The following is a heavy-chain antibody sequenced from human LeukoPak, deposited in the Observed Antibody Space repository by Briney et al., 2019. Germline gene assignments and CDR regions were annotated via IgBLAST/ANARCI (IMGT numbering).Heavy chain of an antibody. Sequence: GGSLRLSCAGSGFTFSSHGMVWVRQPQGKGLEWVSYISPSSSTIYYANSVKGRFTISRDNAKNSLYLQVSSLGDEDTAVYYCARVRGPTVLTMYFDYWGQGTLVTVSS. J-gene: IGHJ4*02. D-gene: IGHD4-23*01. CDR2: ISPSSSTI. V-gene: IGHV3-48*02. CDR1: GFTFSSHG. CDR3: ARVRGPTVLTMYFDY.